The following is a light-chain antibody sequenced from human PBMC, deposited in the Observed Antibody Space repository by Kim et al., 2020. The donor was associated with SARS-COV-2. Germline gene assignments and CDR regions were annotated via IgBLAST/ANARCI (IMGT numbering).Light chain of an antibody. CDR2: SNN. J-gene: IGLJ3*02. V-gene: IGLV1-44*01. CDR1: SSNIGSNT. CDR3: AAWDDNLNGPV. Sequence: QSVLTQPPSASGTPGQRVTISCSGSSSNIGSNTVTWYQQLPGTAPKLLIHSNNQRPSGVPDRFSGSKSGTSASLAISGLQSEDEADYYCAAWDDNLNGPVFGGGTKLTVL.